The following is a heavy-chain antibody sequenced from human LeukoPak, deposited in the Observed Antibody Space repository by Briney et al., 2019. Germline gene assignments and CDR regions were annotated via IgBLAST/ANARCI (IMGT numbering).Heavy chain of an antibody. CDR1: GFTFSSYW. J-gene: IGHJ6*02. Sequence: GGSLRLSCVASGFTFSSYWMHWVRQDPRKGLVWVSRINGDGRNINYADSVRGRFTISRDNAKNTLYLQMNTLRVEDTAVYYCTRDLMDYDVSTGLHHYYMDVWGQGATVTVSS. D-gene: IGHD3-9*01. V-gene: IGHV3-74*01. CDR2: INGDGRNI. CDR3: TRDLMDYDVSTGLHHYYMDV.